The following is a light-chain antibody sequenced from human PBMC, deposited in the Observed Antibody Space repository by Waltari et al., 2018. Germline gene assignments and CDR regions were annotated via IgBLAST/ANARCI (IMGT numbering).Light chain of an antibody. V-gene: IGLV1-44*01. CDR1: SSNIGSKT. J-gene: IGLJ3*02. CDR2: NNN. Sequence: QSVVTQSPSASGPPGQRVTISCSGSSSNIGSKTVNWYQHLPGPAPKLLIHNNNPRPSGGPDRFSCSKSDTSASLAISGLQSEDEAEYYCAVWDDSLNGWMFGGGTKLTVL. CDR3: AVWDDSLNGWM.